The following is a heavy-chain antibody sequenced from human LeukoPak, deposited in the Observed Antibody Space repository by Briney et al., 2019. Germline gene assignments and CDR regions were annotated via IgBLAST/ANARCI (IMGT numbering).Heavy chain of an antibody. J-gene: IGHJ3*02. CDR2: ISSRSITI. CDR1: GFTFSSYE. CDR3: GASRQYVGAFDI. D-gene: IGHD3-16*01. V-gene: IGHV3-48*03. Sequence: GGSLRLSCAASGFTFSSYELYWVRQAPGTGLESISYISSRSITIKYADSVRGRFTISRDDARESLYLQMNSLRAEDTAIYYCGASRQYVGAFDIWGRRTLVTLSS.